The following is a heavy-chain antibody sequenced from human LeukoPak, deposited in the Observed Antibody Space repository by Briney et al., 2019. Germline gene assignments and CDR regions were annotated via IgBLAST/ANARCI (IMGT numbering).Heavy chain of an antibody. Sequence: GGSLRLSCTGSGFTFGYYAMSWFRQAPGKGLEWVGFIRSQAYTGTAAYAASVNGRFPISRDDSKTIVYLQMHSLKIEDTAVYYCTRAVLASAGLLFDHWGQGALVAVSS. D-gene: IGHD6-13*01. CDR2: IRSQAYTGTA. CDR3: TRAVLASAGLLFDH. V-gene: IGHV3-49*03. J-gene: IGHJ4*02. CDR1: GFTFGYYA.